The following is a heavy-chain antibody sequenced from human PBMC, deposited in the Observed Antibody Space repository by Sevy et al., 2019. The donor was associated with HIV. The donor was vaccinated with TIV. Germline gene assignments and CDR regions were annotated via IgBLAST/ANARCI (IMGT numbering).Heavy chain of an antibody. CDR3: ARDSYYYYSSDYGDAFDI. CDR1: GDSVSSDSAA. Sequence: QSQTLSLTCEISGDSVSSDSAAWNWIRQSPSRGLEWLGKTYYRSKWYNEYAESVKGRITINPDTSKNQLSLQLNSVTPEDTAVYYCARDSYYYYSSDYGDAFDIWGQGTMVTVSS. D-gene: IGHD3-22*01. J-gene: IGHJ3*02. V-gene: IGHV6-1*01. CDR2: TYYRSKWYN.